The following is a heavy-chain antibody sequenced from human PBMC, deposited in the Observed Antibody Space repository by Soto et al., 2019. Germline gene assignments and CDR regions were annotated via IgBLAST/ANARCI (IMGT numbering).Heavy chain of an antibody. CDR3: ARAEGYDFWSGYSSYYGMDV. D-gene: IGHD3-3*01. CDR1: GFTFSSYS. Sequence: PGGSLRLSCAASGFTFSSYSMNWVRQAPGKGLEWVSYISSSSSTIYYADSVKGRFTISRDNAKNSLYLQMNSLRDEDTAVYYCARAEGYDFWSGYSSYYGMDVWGQGTTVTVSS. V-gene: IGHV3-48*02. CDR2: ISSSSSTI. J-gene: IGHJ6*02.